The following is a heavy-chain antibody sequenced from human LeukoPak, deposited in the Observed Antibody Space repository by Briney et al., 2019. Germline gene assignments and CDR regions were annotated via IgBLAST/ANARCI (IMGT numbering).Heavy chain of an antibody. CDR3: ARGRDGYNYYFDY. Sequence: GGSLRLSCAASGVTVSSKYMTWGRQAPGKGLERVSVIYTGGSTDYADSVKGRFTISRANSKNPLYLQMTRLRAEDTAVYYCARGRDGYNYYFDYWGQGTLVTVSS. V-gene: IGHV3-53*01. J-gene: IGHJ4*02. CDR1: GVTVSSKY. CDR2: IYTGGST. D-gene: IGHD5-24*01.